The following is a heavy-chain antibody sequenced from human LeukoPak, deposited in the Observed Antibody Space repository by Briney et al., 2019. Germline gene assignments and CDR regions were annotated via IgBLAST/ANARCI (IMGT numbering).Heavy chain of an antibody. J-gene: IGHJ4*02. CDR3: TTEERVSSGYCSGGSCYIDY. CDR1: AFTFSNAW. V-gene: IGHV3-15*01. D-gene: IGHD2-15*01. Sequence: PGGSLRLSCAASAFTFSNAWMNWVRQAPGKGLEWVGRIKSKTDGGTTDYAAPVKGRFIISRDDSKNTLYLQMNGLKTEDTAVYYCTTEERVSSGYCSGGSCYIDYWGQGTLVTVSS. CDR2: IKSKTDGGTT.